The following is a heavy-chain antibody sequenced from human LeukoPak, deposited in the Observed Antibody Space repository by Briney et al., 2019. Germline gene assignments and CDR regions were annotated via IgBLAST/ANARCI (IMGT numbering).Heavy chain of an antibody. Sequence: ASVKVSCKASGYTFTGSYIQWVRQAPGQGLEWMGWFNPKTGGINYAQKFQGRVAMTRDTSVNTAYMELSSLRSDDTAVYYCARMATNPDYWGQGTLVTVSS. CDR2: FNPKTGGI. CDR3: ARMATNPDY. CDR1: GYTFTGSY. J-gene: IGHJ4*02. D-gene: IGHD5-24*01. V-gene: IGHV1-2*02.